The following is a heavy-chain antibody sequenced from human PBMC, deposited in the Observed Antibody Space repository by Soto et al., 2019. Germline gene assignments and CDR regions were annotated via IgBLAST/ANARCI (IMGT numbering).Heavy chain of an antibody. J-gene: IGHJ3*01. CDR3: VRGDKGGFDL. D-gene: IGHD2-21*02. V-gene: IGHV3-74*01. CDR1: GFTFNYYW. CDR2: IHSDGSTT. Sequence: EVQLVESEGGLVQRGGSLRLSCAASGFTFNYYWMHWVRQAPGQGLVWVSHIHSDGSTTTYADSVKGRFTISRDNAKNTLYLQRNSLRADDPAVYYCVRGDKGGFDLWGQGTTVTVSS.